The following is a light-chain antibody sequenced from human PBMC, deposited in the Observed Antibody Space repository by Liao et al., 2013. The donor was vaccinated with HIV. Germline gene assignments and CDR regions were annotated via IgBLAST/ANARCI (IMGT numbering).Light chain of an antibody. J-gene: IGLJ3*02. CDR3: QVWDSSSDHHWV. CDR1: NIGSYS. Sequence: SYELTQPPSVSVAPGKTARITCGGNNIGSYSVHWYQQKPGQAPVLVIYDDSDRPSGIPERFSGSNSGNTATLTISRVEAGDEADYYCQVWDSSSDHHWVFGGGTKLTVL. V-gene: IGLV3-21*04. CDR2: DDS.